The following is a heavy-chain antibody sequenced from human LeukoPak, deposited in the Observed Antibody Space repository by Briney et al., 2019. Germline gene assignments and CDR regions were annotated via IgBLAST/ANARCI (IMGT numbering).Heavy chain of an antibody. D-gene: IGHD3-9*01. CDR2: ISGGGGIT. J-gene: IGHJ6*02. CDR1: GFTFTSYA. CDR3: AKDQNYGILTGLRWYYGMDV. V-gene: IGHV3-23*01. Sequence: GGSLRLSCAASGFTFTSYAMSWVRQAPGKGLEWVSTISGGGGITYYADSVKGRFTISRDSSKKTLYLQMNSLRGEDTAVYYCAKDQNYGILTGLRWYYGMDVWGQGTTVTVSS.